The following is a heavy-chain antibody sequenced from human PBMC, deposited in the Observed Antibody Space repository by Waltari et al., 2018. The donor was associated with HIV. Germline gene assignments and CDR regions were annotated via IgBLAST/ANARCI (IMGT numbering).Heavy chain of an antibody. CDR1: GFTFSNYW. CDR2: INTDETIR. Sequence: VQMVESGGDLAQPGGSLRLSCVASGFTFSNYWMHWVRPVPVKRLVGVARINTDETIRTYAENVKGRFTISRDNGKNTLYSQMNSLRVEDTAVYYCVSSGLDVGGQGTTVNVSS. CDR3: VSSGLDV. J-gene: IGHJ6*02. V-gene: IGHV3-74*01.